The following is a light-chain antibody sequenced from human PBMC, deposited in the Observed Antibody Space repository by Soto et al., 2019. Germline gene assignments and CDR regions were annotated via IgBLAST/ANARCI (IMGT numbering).Light chain of an antibody. CDR2: DVS. J-gene: IGLJ2*01. V-gene: IGLV2-14*03. Sequence: QSALTQPASVSGSPGQSITISCTGTSSDIGGYNYVSWYQQHPGKAPKLMIYDVSNRPSGVSNRFSGSKSDNTASLTISGLQAEDDAYYYFISYTSSSILVFGGVTKLTVL. CDR1: SSDIGGYNY. CDR3: ISYTSSSILV.